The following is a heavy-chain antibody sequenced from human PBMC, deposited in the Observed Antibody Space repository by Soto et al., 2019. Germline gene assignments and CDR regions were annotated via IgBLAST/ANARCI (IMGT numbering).Heavy chain of an antibody. J-gene: IGHJ4*02. CDR1: GFTFSSYA. CDR3: AKEMTSGYYLFDY. Sequence: GGSLRLSCAASGFTFSSYAMSWVRQAPGKGLEWVSTISGSGGSTYYPDSVKGRFTISRDNSKNTVYLQMNSLRAEDAAVYYCAKEMTSGYYLFDYWGQGTLVTVSS. D-gene: IGHD3-22*01. V-gene: IGHV3-23*01. CDR2: ISGSGGST.